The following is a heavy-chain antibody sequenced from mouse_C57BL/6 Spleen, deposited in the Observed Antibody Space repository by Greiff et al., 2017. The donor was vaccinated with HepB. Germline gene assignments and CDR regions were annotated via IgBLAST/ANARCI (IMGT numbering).Heavy chain of an antibody. CDR3: AIHGGAMDY. V-gene: IGHV1-26*01. J-gene: IGHJ4*01. CDR2: INPNNGGT. Sequence: EVQLQQSGPELVKPGASVKISCKASGYTFTDYYMNWVKQSHGKSLEWIGDINPNNGGTSYNQKFKGKATLTVDKSSSTAYMELRSLTSEDSAVYYCAIHGGAMDYWGQGTSVTVSS. CDR1: GYTFTDYY.